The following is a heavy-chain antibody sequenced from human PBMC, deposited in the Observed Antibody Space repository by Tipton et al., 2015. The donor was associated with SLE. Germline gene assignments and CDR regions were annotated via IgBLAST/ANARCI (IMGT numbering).Heavy chain of an antibody. CDR1: GGSISSYY. V-gene: IGHV4-59*01. D-gene: IGHD3-3*01. CDR2: IYYSGST. J-gene: IGHJ6*02. Sequence: LRLSCTVSGGSISSYYWSWIRQPPGKGLEWIGYIYYSGSTNYNPSLKSRVTISVDTSKNQFSLKLSSMTAADTAVYYCARERETGLDFWSGPPYYGMDVWGQGTTVTVSS. CDR3: ARERETGLDFWSGPPYYGMDV.